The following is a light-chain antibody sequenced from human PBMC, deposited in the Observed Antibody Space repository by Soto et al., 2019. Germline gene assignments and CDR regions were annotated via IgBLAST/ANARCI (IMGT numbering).Light chain of an antibody. CDR3: CSYARNRDVL. Sequence: QSVLTQPASVSGSPGQSITISCTGSSSDVGSFNLVSWYQQHPGKAPQLMIYEATKRPSGVSNRFSGSKSGSTASLTISGLQAEDEADYYCCSYARNRDVLFGGGTQLTVL. CDR2: EAT. CDR1: SSDVGSFNL. J-gene: IGLJ3*02. V-gene: IGLV2-23*01.